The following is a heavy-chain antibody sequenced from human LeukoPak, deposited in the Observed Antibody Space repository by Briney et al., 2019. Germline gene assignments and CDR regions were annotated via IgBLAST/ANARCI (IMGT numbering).Heavy chain of an antibody. V-gene: IGHV3-23*01. CDR3: ASPQYSSSWYPNFDY. CDR2: ISGSGGST. J-gene: IGHJ4*02. D-gene: IGHD6-13*01. CDR1: GFTFSSYA. Sequence: AAGSLRLSCAASGFTFSSYAMSWVRQAPGKGLEWVAAISGSGGSTYYADSVKGRFTISRDNSKNTLYLQMNSRRAEDTAVYYCASPQYSSSWYPNFDYWGQGTLVTVSS.